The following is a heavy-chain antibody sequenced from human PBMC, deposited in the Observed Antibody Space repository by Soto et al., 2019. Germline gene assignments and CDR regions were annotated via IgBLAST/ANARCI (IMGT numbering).Heavy chain of an antibody. CDR2: TYYRSRWYN. Sequence: PSQTLSLTCTISGDSVSSNSAAWNWIRQSPSRGLEWLGRTYYRSRWYNDYAVSVRSRITVNADTSKNQFSLHLNSVTPEDTAVYYCVGTSSLQWYYMDVWDKGTTVTVSS. J-gene: IGHJ6*03. CDR3: VGTSSLQWYYMDV. CDR1: GDSVSSNSAA. D-gene: IGHD1-7*01. V-gene: IGHV6-1*01.